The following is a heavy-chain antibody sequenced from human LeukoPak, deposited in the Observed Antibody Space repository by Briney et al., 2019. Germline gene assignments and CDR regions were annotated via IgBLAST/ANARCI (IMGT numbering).Heavy chain of an antibody. J-gene: IGHJ4*02. D-gene: IGHD5-12*01. Sequence: SETLSLTCTVSGDSISSSSSYWGWIRQPPGKGLEWIGSIYYSGSTYYNPSLKSRVTISVDTSKSQFSLKLHSVTAADSAVYYCARHTVWVGYDWGQGTLVTVSS. V-gene: IGHV4-39*01. CDR2: IYYSGST. CDR3: ARHTVWVGYD. CDR1: GDSISSSSSY.